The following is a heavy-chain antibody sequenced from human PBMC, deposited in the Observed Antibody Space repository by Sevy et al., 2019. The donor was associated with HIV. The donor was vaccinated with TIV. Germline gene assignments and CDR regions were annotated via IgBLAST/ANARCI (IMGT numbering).Heavy chain of an antibody. J-gene: IGHJ3*02. D-gene: IGHD5-12*01. V-gene: IGHV3-30-3*01. CDR1: GFTFSSYA. CDR2: ISYDGSNK. Sequence: GSLRLSCAASGFTFSSYAMHWVRQAPGKGLEWVAVISYDGSNKYYADSVKGRFTISRDNSKNTLYLQMNSLRAEDTAVYYCASWGYVRDAFDIWGQGTMVTVSS. CDR3: ASWGYVRDAFDI.